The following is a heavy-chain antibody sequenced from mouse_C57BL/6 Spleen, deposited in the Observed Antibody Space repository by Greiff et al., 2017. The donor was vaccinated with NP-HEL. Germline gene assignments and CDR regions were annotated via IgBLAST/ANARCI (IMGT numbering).Heavy chain of an antibody. V-gene: IGHV1-42*01. CDR2: INPSTGGT. CDR3: ARLLRYVYAMDY. Sequence: EVQLQQSGPELVKPGASVKISCKASGYSFTGYYMNWVKQSPEKSLEWIGEINPSTGGTTYNQKFKAKATLTVDKSSSTAYMQLKSLTSEDSAVYYCARLLRYVYAMDYWGQGTSVTVSS. CDR1: GYSFTGYY. J-gene: IGHJ4*01. D-gene: IGHD1-1*01.